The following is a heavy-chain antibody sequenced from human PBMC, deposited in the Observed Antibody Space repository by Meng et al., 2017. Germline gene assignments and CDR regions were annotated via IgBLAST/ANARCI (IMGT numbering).Heavy chain of an antibody. CDR2: ISYDGSNK. D-gene: IGHD3-22*01. V-gene: IGHV3-30*04. CDR1: GFTFSSYA. Sequence: GESLKISCAASGFTFSSYAMHWVRQVPGKGLEWVAVISYDGSNKYYADSVKGRFTISRDNSKNTLYLQMNSLRAEDTAVYYCARDQDYYDSSGSLKIDYWGQGTLVTVSS. CDR3: ARDQDYYDSSGSLKIDY. J-gene: IGHJ4*02.